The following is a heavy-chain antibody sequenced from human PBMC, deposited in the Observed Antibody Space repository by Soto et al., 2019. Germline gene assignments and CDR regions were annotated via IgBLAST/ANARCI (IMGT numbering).Heavy chain of an antibody. CDR3: ARDEVDTAMVTGYYGMDV. D-gene: IGHD5-18*01. CDR2: IIPIFGTA. Sequence: QVQLVQSGAEVKKPGSSVKVSCKASGGTFSSYAISWVRQAPGQGLEWMGGIIPIFGTANYAQKFQGRVTITADESTSTAYMELSSLRSEDTAVYYCARDEVDTAMVTGYYGMDVWGQGTTVTVSS. CDR1: GGTFSSYA. J-gene: IGHJ6*02. V-gene: IGHV1-69*01.